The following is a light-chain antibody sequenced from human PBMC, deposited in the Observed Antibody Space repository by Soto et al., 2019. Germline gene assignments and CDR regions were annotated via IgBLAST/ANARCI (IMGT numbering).Light chain of an antibody. CDR3: SSYAGSNNFVV. Sequence: QSALTQPASVSGSPGQSITISCTGTRSDVGNYDYVSWYQQHPGKAPKLMIFEVTNRPSEISNRFSGSKSGNTASLTISGLQAEDEADYYCSSYAGSNNFVVFGGGTKLTVL. CDR2: EVT. J-gene: IGLJ2*01. CDR1: RSDVGNYDY. V-gene: IGLV2-14*01.